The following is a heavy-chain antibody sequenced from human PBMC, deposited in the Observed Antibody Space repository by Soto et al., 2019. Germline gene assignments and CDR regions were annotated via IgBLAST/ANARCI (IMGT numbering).Heavy chain of an antibody. Sequence: GGSLRLSCAASGFTFSSYAMSWVRQAPGKGLEWVSAISGSGGSTYYADSVKGRFTISRDNSKNTLYLQMNSLRAEDTAVYYCAKDRFSHRIAVAGTGYFDYWGQGTLVTVSS. CDR2: ISGSGGST. CDR3: AKDRFSHRIAVAGTGYFDY. V-gene: IGHV3-23*01. CDR1: GFTFSSYA. J-gene: IGHJ4*02. D-gene: IGHD6-19*01.